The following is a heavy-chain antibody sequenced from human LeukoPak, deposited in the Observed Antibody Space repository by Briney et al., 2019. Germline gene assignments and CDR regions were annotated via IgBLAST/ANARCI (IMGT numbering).Heavy chain of an antibody. Sequence: GGSLRLSCAASGFTVSSNYMSWVRQAPGKGLEWVSVIYSGGGTYYADSVKGRFTISRDNSKNTLYLQMNSLRAEDTAVYYCARSLYCSGGSCYAGWFDPWGQGTLVTVSS. J-gene: IGHJ5*02. CDR2: IYSGGGT. V-gene: IGHV3-66*02. CDR1: GFTVSSNY. D-gene: IGHD2-15*01. CDR3: ARSLYCSGGSCYAGWFDP.